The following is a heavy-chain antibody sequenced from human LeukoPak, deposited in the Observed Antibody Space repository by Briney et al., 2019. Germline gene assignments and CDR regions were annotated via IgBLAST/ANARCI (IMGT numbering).Heavy chain of an antibody. CDR2: INPNSGGT. J-gene: IGHJ5*02. CDR1: GYTFTDYY. Sequence: ASVKVSCKTSGYTFTDYYIHWVRQAPGQGLEWMGWINPNSGGTNYPQKFQGRVTMTRDTSISTAYMELSRLRSDDTAVYYCARDQGLVVRGVLASWFDPWGQGTLVTVSS. V-gene: IGHV1-2*02. CDR3: ARDQGLVVRGVLASWFDP. D-gene: IGHD3-10*01.